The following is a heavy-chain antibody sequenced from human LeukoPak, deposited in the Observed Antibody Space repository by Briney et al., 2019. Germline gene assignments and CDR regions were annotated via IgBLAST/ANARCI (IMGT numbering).Heavy chain of an antibody. CDR3: ARDRVRLGGLDP. CDR1: GYTFTGYY. J-gene: IGHJ5*02. CDR2: INPNSGGT. Sequence: ASVKVSCKASGYTFTGYYMHWVRQAPGQGPEWMGWINPNSGGTNYAQKFQGRVTMTRDTSISTAYMELSRLRSDDTAVYYCARDRVRLGGLDPWGQGTLVTVSS. V-gene: IGHV1-2*02. D-gene: IGHD2-21*01.